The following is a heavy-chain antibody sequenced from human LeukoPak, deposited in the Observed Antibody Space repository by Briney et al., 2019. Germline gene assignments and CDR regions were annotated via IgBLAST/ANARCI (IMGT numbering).Heavy chain of an antibody. CDR2: IAYHGSSK. Sequence: PGGSLRLSCAASGFTFSTYALHWVRQAPGKGLEWVAFIAYHGSSKYYADSVKGRFSISRDNSKNTVYLQMNNLRPEDTAVYFCARDVFAVTTKREVDDWGQGTLVTVSS. CDR3: ARDVFAVTTKREVDD. V-gene: IGHV3-30*04. J-gene: IGHJ4*02. D-gene: IGHD4-17*01. CDR1: GFTFSTYA.